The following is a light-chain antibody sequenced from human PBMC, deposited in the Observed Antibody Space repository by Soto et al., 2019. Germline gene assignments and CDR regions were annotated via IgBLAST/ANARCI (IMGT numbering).Light chain of an antibody. CDR1: GSDIGEYNY. CDR3: SSYAGNSNGK. Sequence: QSALTQPPSASGSPGQSVTISCTGTGSDIGEYNYVSWYQQHPGKAPKLIIYEVSKRPSGVPDRFSGSKSGNTASLTVSGLQTEDEADYHCSSYAGNSNGKFGGGTKLTVL. J-gene: IGLJ3*02. CDR2: EVS. V-gene: IGLV2-8*01.